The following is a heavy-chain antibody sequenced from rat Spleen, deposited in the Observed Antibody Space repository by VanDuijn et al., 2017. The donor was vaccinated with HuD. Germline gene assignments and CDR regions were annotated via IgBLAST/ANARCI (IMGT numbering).Heavy chain of an antibody. J-gene: IGHJ2*01. CDR1: GFTFSDYY. D-gene: IGHD1-2*01. CDR3: ARPLFTIATISPLDY. V-gene: IGHV5-22*01. Sequence: EVQLVESGGGLVQPGRSLTLSCAASGFTFSDYYMAWVRQAPKKGLEWVTSISYEGDNTYYGDSVKGRFTISRDNAKNTLYLQMDSLRSEDTATFYCARPLFTIATISPLDYWGQGVMVTVSS. CDR2: ISYEGDNT.